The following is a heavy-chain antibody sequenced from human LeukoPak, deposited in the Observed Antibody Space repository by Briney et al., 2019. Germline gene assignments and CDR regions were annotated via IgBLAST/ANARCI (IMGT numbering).Heavy chain of an antibody. D-gene: IGHD4-17*01. Sequence: GGCLRLSCAASGFTLTNYDTNCVRQAPGKGLEWVSTSSGRGGSTYYADSVKGRFTISRDNSKNTLYLQMNSLRADDTAVYYCAKDATVTTYYFDFWGQGTLVTVSS. CDR2: SSGRGGST. J-gene: IGHJ4*02. CDR1: GFTLTNYD. CDR3: AKDATVTTYYFDF. V-gene: IGHV3-23*01.